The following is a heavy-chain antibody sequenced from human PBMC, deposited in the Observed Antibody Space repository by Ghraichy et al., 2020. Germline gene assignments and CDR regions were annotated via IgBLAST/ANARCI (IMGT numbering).Heavy chain of an antibody. CDR2: IYPGDSDT. D-gene: IGHD1-7*01. CDR3: ARRNSNYERFDY. CDR1: GYTFNTYW. Sequence: GESLNISCQGFGYTFNTYWIGWVRQLPGKGLEWMGTIYPGDSDTRYNPSFQGQVTISADKSIGISYLQWSSLKASDTAIYYCARRNSNYERFDYWGQGTLVTVSS. J-gene: IGHJ4*02. V-gene: IGHV5-51*01.